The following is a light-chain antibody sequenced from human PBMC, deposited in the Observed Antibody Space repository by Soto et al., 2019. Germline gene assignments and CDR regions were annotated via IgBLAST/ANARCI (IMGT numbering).Light chain of an antibody. CDR2: SAS. J-gene: IGKJ2*01. CDR1: QTIHTY. Sequence: DIQMAQSPSSLSASVRDRVTITCRANQTIHTYFNWYPHKPGKAPKLLIFSASTLQSGVSSRFSGSGSGTDFTLTINSLQPEDFASYYCQQSYKIPPTFGQGTKVEIK. CDR3: QQSYKIPPT. V-gene: IGKV1-39*01.